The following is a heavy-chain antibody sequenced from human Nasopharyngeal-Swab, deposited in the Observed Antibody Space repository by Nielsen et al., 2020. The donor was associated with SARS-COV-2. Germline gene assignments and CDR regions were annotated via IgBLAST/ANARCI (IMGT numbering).Heavy chain of an antibody. V-gene: IGHV3-30-3*01. CDR1: GFTFSSYA. CDR2: ISYGGSNK. CDR3: ARDRNPVGYSGYGQYYYMDV. Sequence: LKISCAASGFTFSSYAMHWVRQAPGKGLEWVAVISYGGSNKYYADSVKGRFTISRDNSKNTLYLQMNSLRAEDTAVYYCARDRNPVGYSGYGQYYYMDVWGKGTTVTVSS. J-gene: IGHJ6*03. D-gene: IGHD5-12*01.